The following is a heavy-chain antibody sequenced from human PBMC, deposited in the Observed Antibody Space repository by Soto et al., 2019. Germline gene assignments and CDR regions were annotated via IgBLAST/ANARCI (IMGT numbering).Heavy chain of an antibody. Sequence: EVQLVESGGGLVQPGGSLRLSCAASGFTFSSYWMSWVRQAPGKGLEWVANIKEDGSEKYYVDSVKGRFTIARDNAKNSLYLQKHSPRADDTGPYYCASRAITMVRGVYYYYGMDGWGQGPTVNVS. CDR1: GFTFSSYW. J-gene: IGHJ6*01. D-gene: IGHD3-10*01. V-gene: IGHV3-7*02. CDR3: ASRAITMVRGVYYYYGMDG. CDR2: IKEDGSEK.